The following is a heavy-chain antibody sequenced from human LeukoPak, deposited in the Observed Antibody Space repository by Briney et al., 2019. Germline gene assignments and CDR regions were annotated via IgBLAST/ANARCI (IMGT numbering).Heavy chain of an antibody. CDR1: GGSFSGYY. CDR3: AIVEMATSEYYFDY. V-gene: IGHV4-34*03. Sequence: PSETLSLTCAVYGGSFSGYYWSWIRQPPGKGLEWIGEINHSGSTNYNPSLKSRVTISVDTSKNQFSLKLSSVTAADTAVYYCAIVEMATSEYYFDYWGQGTLVTVSS. D-gene: IGHD5-24*01. J-gene: IGHJ4*02. CDR2: INHSGST.